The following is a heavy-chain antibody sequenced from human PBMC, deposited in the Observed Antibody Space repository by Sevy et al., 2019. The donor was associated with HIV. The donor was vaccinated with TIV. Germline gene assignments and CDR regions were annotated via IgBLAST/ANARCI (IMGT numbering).Heavy chain of an antibody. CDR3: ARMGNYYDSSGYYPLKF. J-gene: IGHJ4*02. V-gene: IGHV1-2*02. CDR1: GYTFSGYY. Sequence: ASVKVSCRTSGYTFSGYYVHWLRQAPGQGLEWMGWINPGCGGTFFAKNFQDRVTLTLDTSITTAYMELSSLRLDDAAIYYCARMGNYYDSSGYYPLKFWGQGTMVTVSS. D-gene: IGHD3-22*01. CDR2: INPGCGGT.